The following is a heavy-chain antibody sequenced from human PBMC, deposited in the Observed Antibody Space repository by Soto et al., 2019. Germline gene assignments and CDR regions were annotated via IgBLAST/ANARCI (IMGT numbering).Heavy chain of an antibody. CDR3: ARDLWGYCGTDCYPLDV. J-gene: IGHJ6*02. CDR2: IYYNGST. Sequence: SETLSLTCTVSGGSISNYFWSWMRQPPGKGLEWVGFIYYNGSTQYNPSLKSRVTMSVDTSKNQFSLKLNSVTAADTAVYYCARDLWGYCGTDCYPLDVWGQGTTVTVSS. CDR1: GGSISNYF. V-gene: IGHV4-59*01. D-gene: IGHD2-21*02.